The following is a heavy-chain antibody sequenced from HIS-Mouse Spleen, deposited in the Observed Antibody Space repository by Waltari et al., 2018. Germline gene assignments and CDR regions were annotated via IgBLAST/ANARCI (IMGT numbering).Heavy chain of an antibody. D-gene: IGHD2-15*01. CDR1: GGSISSYY. Sequence: QVQLQESGPGLVKPSETLSLTCTVSGGSISSYYWSWLRQPPGKGLEWIGYIYYSGSTNYNPSLKSRVTISVDTSKNQFSLKLSSVTAADTAVYYCARKRGGSWRFDYWGQGTLVTVSS. V-gene: IGHV4-59*01. CDR3: ARKRGGSWRFDY. CDR2: IYYSGST. J-gene: IGHJ4*02.